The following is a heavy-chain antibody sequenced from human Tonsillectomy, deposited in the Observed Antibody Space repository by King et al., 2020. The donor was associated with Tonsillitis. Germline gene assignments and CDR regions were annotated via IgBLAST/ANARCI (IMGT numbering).Heavy chain of an antibody. CDR3: AGQDVFELPVDY. D-gene: IGHD2-15*01. CDR2: IIPILGIA. Sequence: QLVQSGAEVKKPGSSVKVSCKASGGTFSSYAISWVRQAPGQGREWVGRIIPILGIANYAQKFQGRVTIPADKSTSTDYLELSSLRSEDTAGYYCAGQDVFELPVDYWGQGTLVTVSS. V-gene: IGHV1-69*09. CDR1: GGTFSSYA. J-gene: IGHJ4*02.